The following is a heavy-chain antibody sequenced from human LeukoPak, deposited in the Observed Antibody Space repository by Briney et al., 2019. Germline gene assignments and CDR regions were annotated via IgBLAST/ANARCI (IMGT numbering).Heavy chain of an antibody. V-gene: IGHV3-21*04. D-gene: IGHD5-12*01. J-gene: IGHJ4*02. CDR1: GFTFSSYS. CDR3: ANRGYSGDDIKHHFDY. Sequence: GGSLRLSCAASGFTFSSYSMKWVRQAPGKGLEWVASITSSSSYIYYADSVKGRFTISRDNSKNTLYLQMNSLRAEDTAVYYCANRGYSGDDIKHHFDYWGQGTLVTVSS. CDR2: ITSSSSYI.